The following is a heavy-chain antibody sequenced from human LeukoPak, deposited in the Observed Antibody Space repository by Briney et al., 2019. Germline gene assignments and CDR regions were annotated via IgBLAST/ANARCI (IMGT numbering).Heavy chain of an antibody. V-gene: IGHV3-23*01. CDR1: GFTFSDYA. CDR3: AKGEGAYYYYGVDV. D-gene: IGHD1-26*01. Sequence: GGSLRLSCAASGFTFSDYAMTGVRQAPGKGLEWVSSISGSGASTYYADSVKGRFTISRDISKNTLYLQMSSLRAEDAAVYYCAKGEGAYYYYGVDVWGQGTTVTVSS. J-gene: IGHJ6*02. CDR2: ISGSGAST.